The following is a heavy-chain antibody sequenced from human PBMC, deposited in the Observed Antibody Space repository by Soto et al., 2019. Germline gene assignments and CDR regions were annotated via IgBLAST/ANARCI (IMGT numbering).Heavy chain of an antibody. CDR2: IYYSGST. J-gene: IGHJ3*02. CDR3: ARRGGSEQGGAFDI. D-gene: IGHD3-10*01. Sequence: QLQLQESGPGLVKPSETLSLTCTVSGGSISSSRYYRGSIRQPPGKGLEGIGSIYYSGSTYYNPSLKSRVTISVDTSKNQFSLELSSVTAADTAVYYCARRGGSEQGGAFDIWGEGTMVTVST. V-gene: IGHV4-39*01. CDR1: GGSISSSRYY.